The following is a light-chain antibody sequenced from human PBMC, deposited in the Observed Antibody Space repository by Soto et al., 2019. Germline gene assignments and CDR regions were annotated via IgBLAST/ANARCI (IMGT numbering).Light chain of an antibody. Sequence: QSVLTQPPSVSGAPGQRVTISCTGSSSNIGAHYDVHWYQQLPGTAPKLLIYGNSNRPSGVPDRFSGSKSGTSASLAITGLQDEDEADYYCQSYDNSMSVYVFGTGIKVTVL. CDR1: SSNIGAHYD. CDR3: QSYDNSMSVYV. CDR2: GNS. J-gene: IGLJ1*01. V-gene: IGLV1-40*01.